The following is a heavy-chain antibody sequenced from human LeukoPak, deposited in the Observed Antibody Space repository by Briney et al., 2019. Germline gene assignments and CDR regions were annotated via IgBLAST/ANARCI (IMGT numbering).Heavy chain of an antibody. CDR1: GFTFSSYA. CDR2: ISYDGSNK. CDR3: ARANQRQWLVHFDY. V-gene: IGHV3-30-3*01. J-gene: IGHJ4*02. D-gene: IGHD6-19*01. Sequence: PGGSLRLSCAASGFTFSSYAMHWVRQAPGKGLEWVAVISYDGSNKYYADSVKGRFTISRDNSKNTLYLQMNSLRAEDTAVYYCARANQRQWLVHFDYWGQGTLVTVSS.